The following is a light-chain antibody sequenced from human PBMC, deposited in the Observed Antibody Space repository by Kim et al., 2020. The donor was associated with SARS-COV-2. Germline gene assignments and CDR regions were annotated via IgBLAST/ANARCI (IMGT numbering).Light chain of an antibody. J-gene: IGKJ2*01. Sequence: EPASISCRSSQSLLHSNGYNYLDWYLQKPGQSPQLLIYLGSNRASGVPDRFSGGGSGTDFTLKISRVEAEDVGVYYCMQALQTPYTFGQGTKLEI. V-gene: IGKV2-28*01. CDR2: LGS. CDR1: QSLLHSNGYNY. CDR3: MQALQTPYT.